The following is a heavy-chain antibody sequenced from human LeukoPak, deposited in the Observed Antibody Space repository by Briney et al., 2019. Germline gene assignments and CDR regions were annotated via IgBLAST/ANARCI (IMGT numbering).Heavy chain of an antibody. J-gene: IGHJ3*02. Sequence: GESLKISCKGSGYSFTSYWIAWVRQMPGKGLEGMGIIYPGDSDTRYRSSFQGQVTISADKSISTAYLQWSSLKASDTAMYYCASSVPAANDAFDIWGKGTMVTVSS. D-gene: IGHD2-2*01. CDR3: ASSVPAANDAFDI. V-gene: IGHV5-51*01. CDR2: IYPGDSDT. CDR1: GYSFTSYW.